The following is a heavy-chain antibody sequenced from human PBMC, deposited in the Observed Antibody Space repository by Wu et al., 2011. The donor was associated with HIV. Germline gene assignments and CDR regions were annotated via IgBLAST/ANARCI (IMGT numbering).Heavy chain of an antibody. CDR3: ARDPSSSWPYYYYFMDV. V-gene: IGHV1-18*01. D-gene: IGHD6-13*01. Sequence: QVQLVQSGAEVKKPGASVKVSCKASGYSFTNYGISWVRQAPGQGLEWMGWISAYNGDTNYAQKLQGRVTMTTDTSTSTAYMELRSLRSDDTAVYYCARDPSSSWPYYYYFMDVWGKGTTVTVSS. CDR2: ISAYNGDT. J-gene: IGHJ6*03. CDR1: GYSFTNYG.